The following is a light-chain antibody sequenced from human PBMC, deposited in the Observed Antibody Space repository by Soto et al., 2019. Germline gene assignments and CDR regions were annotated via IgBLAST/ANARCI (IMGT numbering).Light chain of an antibody. J-gene: IGKJ1*01. Sequence: EIVLTQSPGTLSLSPGERATLSCRASQSVSSSYLAWYQQKPGQAPRLLIYGASSRATGIPDRFSGSGSGTDFTLAISRREPEYFAVYYCQHYGSSPRTFGQGTKVEIK. CDR3: QHYGSSPRT. V-gene: IGKV3-20*01. CDR2: GAS. CDR1: QSVSSSY.